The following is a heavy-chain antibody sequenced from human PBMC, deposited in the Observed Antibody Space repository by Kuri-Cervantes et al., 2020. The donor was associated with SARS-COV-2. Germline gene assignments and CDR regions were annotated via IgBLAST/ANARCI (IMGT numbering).Heavy chain of an antibody. J-gene: IGHJ5*02. V-gene: IGHV4-61*02. CDR1: GGSISSGSYY. CDR2: IYTSGST. D-gene: IGHD3-10*01. Sequence: SCTVSGGSISSGSYYWSWIRQPAGKGLEWIGRIYTSGSTNYNPSLKSRVTISVDTSKNQFSLKLSSVTAADTAVYYCARLSPIGMVRGVAFDPWGQGTLVTVSS. CDR3: ARLSPIGMVRGVAFDP.